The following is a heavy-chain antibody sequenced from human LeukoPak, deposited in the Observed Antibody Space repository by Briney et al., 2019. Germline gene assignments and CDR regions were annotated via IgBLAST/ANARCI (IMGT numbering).Heavy chain of an antibody. CDR1: GYTFSRYA. V-gene: IGHV3-23*01. CDR3: AKDPLIPGYGGNQGDY. CDR2: ISGSGGST. D-gene: IGHD4-23*01. J-gene: IGHJ4*02. Sequence: GGSLRLSCAAPGYTFSRYAISSVRQAPGKGLEWVSAISGSGGSTYYADSVKGRFTISRDNSKNTLYLQMNILRAEDTAVYYFAKDPLIPGYGGNQGDYWGQGTLVTVSS.